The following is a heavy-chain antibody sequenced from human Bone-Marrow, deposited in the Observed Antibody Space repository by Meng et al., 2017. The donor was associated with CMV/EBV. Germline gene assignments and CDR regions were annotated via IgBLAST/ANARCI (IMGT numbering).Heavy chain of an antibody. D-gene: IGHD7-27*01. V-gene: IGHV3-15*01. CDR3: TPDTHPHWVFDH. Sequence: GESLKNSSEASGFTFSKAWMSWVRQAVGKRLEWVGRSKSITDGGTTHYVAPVKDRFTNSRDDSKNTLYLQMYSLKTEDTDVSYWTPDTHPHWVFDHWGQGTLVTVSS. CDR1: GFTFSKAW. CDR2: SKSITDGGTT. J-gene: IGHJ4*02.